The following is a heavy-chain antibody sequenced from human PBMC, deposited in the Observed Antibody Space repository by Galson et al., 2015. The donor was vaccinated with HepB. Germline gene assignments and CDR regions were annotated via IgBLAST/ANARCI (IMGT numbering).Heavy chain of an antibody. CDR3: ARDRSASGITFGGSSWEDDY. CDR1: GYTFSDYY. V-gene: IGHV1-2*04. Sequence: SVKVSCKASGYTFSDYYIHWLRQAPGQGLEWMGWINPNSGDTNHAQDFHSWVTMTRDTSITTAYLELSRMRSDDTAVYYCARDRSASGITFGGSSWEDDYWGQGTLVTVSS. J-gene: IGHJ4*02. CDR2: INPNSGDT. D-gene: IGHD3-16*01.